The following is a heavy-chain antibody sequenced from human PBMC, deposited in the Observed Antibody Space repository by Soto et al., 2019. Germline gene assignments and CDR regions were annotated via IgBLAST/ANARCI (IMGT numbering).Heavy chain of an antibody. J-gene: IGHJ4*02. CDR1: GGSFSGYY. CDR3: ARGPVAKDLGPFDY. CDR2: IYYSGST. V-gene: IGHV4-59*12. Sequence: PSETLSLTCAVSGGSFSGYYWSWILQPPGKGLEWIGYIYYSGSTNYNPSLKSRVTISVDTSKNQFSLKLSSVTAADTAVYYCARGPVAKDLGPFDYSGQGTLVTVSS.